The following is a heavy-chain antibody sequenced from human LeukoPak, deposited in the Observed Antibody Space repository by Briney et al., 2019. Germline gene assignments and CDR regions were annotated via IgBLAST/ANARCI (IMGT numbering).Heavy chain of an antibody. Sequence: GGSLRLSCEASGFTLSNSWMHWVRQTPAKGLVWVSRITSDGTDTKYADSVKGRFTISRDNAKNTLYLQTNSLRVEDTALYYCARERFHYDVWGQGTLVTVSS. CDR3: ARERFHYDV. J-gene: IGHJ4*02. D-gene: IGHD3-22*01. V-gene: IGHV3-74*01. CDR2: ITSDGTDT. CDR1: GFTLSNSW.